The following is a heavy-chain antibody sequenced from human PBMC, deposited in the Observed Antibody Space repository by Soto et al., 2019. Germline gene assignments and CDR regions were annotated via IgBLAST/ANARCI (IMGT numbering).Heavy chain of an antibody. J-gene: IGHJ4*02. CDR2: ISSSGSTI. D-gene: IGHD1-26*01. V-gene: IGHV3-48*03. Sequence: PDGSLRLSCAASGFTFSSYEMDWVRQAPGKGLEWVSYISSSGSTIYYADSVKGRFTISRDNAKNSLYLQMNSLRAEDTAVYYCATFYSGSFFDYWRKGTLVTVSS. CDR1: GFTFSSYE. CDR3: ATFYSGSFFDY.